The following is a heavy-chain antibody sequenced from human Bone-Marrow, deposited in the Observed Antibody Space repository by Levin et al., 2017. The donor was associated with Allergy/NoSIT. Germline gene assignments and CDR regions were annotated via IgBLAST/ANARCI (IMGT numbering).Heavy chain of an antibody. Sequence: PSETLSLTCVVSGGSISSSNWWNWVRQPPGKGLEWIGEIFHSGSTNYNPSLKSRVTISVDKSKKQFSLNLSSVTAADTAVYYCARIITAAGQPYGLDVWGQGTTVTVSS. CDR2: IFHSGST. CDR3: ARIITAAGQPYGLDV. CDR1: GGSISSSNW. D-gene: IGHD6-13*01. V-gene: IGHV4-4*02. J-gene: IGHJ6*02.